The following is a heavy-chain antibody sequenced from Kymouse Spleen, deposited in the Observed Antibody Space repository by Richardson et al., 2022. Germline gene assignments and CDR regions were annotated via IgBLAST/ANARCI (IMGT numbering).Heavy chain of an antibody. Sequence: QVQLQESGPGLVKPSQTLSLTCTVSGGSISSGGYYWSWIRQHPGKGLEWIGYIYYSGSTYYNPSLKSRVTISVDTSKNQFSLKLSSVTAADTAVYYCARDGSIAARQHYYYYGMDVWGQGTTVTVSS. CDR1: GGSISSGGYY. V-gene: IGHV4-31*03. CDR3: ARDGSIAARQHYYYYGMDV. D-gene: IGHD6-6*01. J-gene: IGHJ6*02. CDR2: IYYSGST.